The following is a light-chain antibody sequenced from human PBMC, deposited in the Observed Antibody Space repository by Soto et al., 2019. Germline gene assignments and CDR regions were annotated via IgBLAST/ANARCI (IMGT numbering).Light chain of an antibody. CDR1: QSVSSSY. J-gene: IGKJ5*01. V-gene: IGKV3-20*01. CDR3: QQYGSPPIT. Sequence: EILLTQSPGTLSLSPGERATLSCRASQSVSSSYLAWYQQKPGQAPRLLIYGATIRATGTPDRFSGSGSGTDFTLTISRLETDDFAVFYCQQYGSPPITFGQGTRLEIK. CDR2: GAT.